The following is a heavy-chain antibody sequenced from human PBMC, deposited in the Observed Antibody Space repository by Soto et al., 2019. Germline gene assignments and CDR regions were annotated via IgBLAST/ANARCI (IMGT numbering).Heavy chain of an antibody. J-gene: IGHJ4*02. CDR2: FYYSWST. CDR1: GGSISSYY. Sequence: QVQLQESGPGLVKPSETLSLTCAVSGGSISSYYWSWIRQPPGKGLEWIGYFYYSWSTNYNPSLKSRVTISVDTSKNQFSLKLSSVTAADTAVYYFARGALTTYFDYWGQGTLVTVSS. V-gene: IGHV4-59*01. CDR3: ARGALTTYFDY.